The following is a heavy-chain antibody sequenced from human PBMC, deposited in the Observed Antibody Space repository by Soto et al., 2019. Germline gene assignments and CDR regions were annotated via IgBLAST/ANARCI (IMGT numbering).Heavy chain of an antibody. CDR3: ARGPGGFGDFSLDY. D-gene: IGHD3-10*01. V-gene: IGHV4-4*07. CDR2: IYSGGST. Sequence: QVQLQESGPGLVKPSETLSLSCGVSGGSISQYYWSWIRQPAGKGLEWTGRIYSGGSTNYNPSLESRVTMSVHTSKNTFSLKLSSVTAADTGVYYCARGPGGFGDFSLDYWGQGTLVTVSS. CDR1: GGSISQYY. J-gene: IGHJ4*02.